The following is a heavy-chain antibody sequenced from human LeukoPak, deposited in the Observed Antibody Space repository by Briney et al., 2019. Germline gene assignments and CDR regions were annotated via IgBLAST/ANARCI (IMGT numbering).Heavy chain of an antibody. CDR3: ARSYLPTSLVAFDI. CDR1: GGSISSYY. Sequence: SETLSLICTVSGGSISSYYWSWIRQPPGKGLEWIGYIYYSGSTNYNPSLQSRVTISLDTSKNQFSLKLSSVTAADTAVYYCARSYLPTSLVAFDIWGQGTMVTVSS. CDR2: IYYSGST. V-gene: IGHV4-59*01. J-gene: IGHJ3*02. D-gene: IGHD2-8*01.